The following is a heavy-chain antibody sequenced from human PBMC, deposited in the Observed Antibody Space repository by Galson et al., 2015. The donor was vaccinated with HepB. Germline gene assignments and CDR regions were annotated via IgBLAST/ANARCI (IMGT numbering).Heavy chain of an antibody. CDR2: INPNSGGT. CDR3: ARVEWSSSSRDFDY. D-gene: IGHD6-6*01. J-gene: IGHJ4*02. CDR1: GYTFTGYY. V-gene: IGHV1-2*02. Sequence: SVKVSCKASGYTFTGYYMHWVRQAPGQGLEWMGWINPNSGGTNYAQKFQGRVTMTRDTSISTAYMELSRLRSDDTAVYYCARVEWSSSSRDFDYWGQGTLVTVSS.